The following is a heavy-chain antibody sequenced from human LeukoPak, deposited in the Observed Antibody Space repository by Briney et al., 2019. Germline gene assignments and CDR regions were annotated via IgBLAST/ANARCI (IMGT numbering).Heavy chain of an antibody. D-gene: IGHD2-15*01. Sequence: SGPALVKPTQTLTLTCTFSGFSLSTRGMCVNWIRQPPGKALEWLARIDWDDDKYYRTSLKTRLTISKDTSKNQVVLTMTNMDPVDTATYYCARSPSGLDCSGGSCYSIFGYWGQGSRVTVSS. V-gene: IGHV2-70*11. CDR1: GFSLSTRGMC. CDR2: IDWDDDK. CDR3: ARSPSGLDCSGGSCYSIFGY. J-gene: IGHJ4*02.